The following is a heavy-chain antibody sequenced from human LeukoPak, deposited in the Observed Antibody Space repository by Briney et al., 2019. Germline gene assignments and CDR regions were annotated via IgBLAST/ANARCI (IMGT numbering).Heavy chain of an antibody. CDR3: ARAWNFDY. CDR1: GYSFTNYW. J-gene: IGHJ4*02. CDR2: INPSDSDT. Sequence: GASLKISCQGSGYSFTNYWIAWVRQLPGRGLEWMVIINPSDSDTRYSPSFQGQVTISADKSISTAYLQWSSLKATDSAMYDCARAWNFDYWGQGTLVTVSS. D-gene: IGHD1-1*01. V-gene: IGHV5-51*01.